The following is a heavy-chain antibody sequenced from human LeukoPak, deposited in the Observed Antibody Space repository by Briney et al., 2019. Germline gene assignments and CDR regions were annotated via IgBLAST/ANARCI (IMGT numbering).Heavy chain of an antibody. Sequence: PGGSLRLSCAASGFTFSSYSMIWVRQAPGKGLEWVSSISSSSSYIYYADSVKGRFTISRDNAKNSLYLQMNSLRAEDTAVYYCARDHDPYYYDSSGYSFDYWGQGTLVTVSS. V-gene: IGHV3-21*01. CDR3: ARDHDPYYYDSSGYSFDY. D-gene: IGHD3-22*01. J-gene: IGHJ4*02. CDR2: ISSSSSYI. CDR1: GFTFSSYS.